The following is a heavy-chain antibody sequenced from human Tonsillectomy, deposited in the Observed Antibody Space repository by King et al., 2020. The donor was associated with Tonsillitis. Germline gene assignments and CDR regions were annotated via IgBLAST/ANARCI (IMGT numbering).Heavy chain of an antibody. J-gene: IGHJ4*02. CDR2: ISAYNGNT. CDR1: GYTFTSYG. D-gene: IGHD3-9*01. V-gene: IGHV1-18*01. CDR3: ARFKTELRYFDWLLPKYPLDY. Sequence: VQLVESGAEVKKPGASVKVSCKASGYTFTSYGISWVRQAPGQGLEWMGWISAYNGNTNYAQKLQGRVTMTTDTSTGTAYMGLRSLRSDDTAVYYCARFKTELRYFDWLLPKYPLDYWGQGTLVTVSS.